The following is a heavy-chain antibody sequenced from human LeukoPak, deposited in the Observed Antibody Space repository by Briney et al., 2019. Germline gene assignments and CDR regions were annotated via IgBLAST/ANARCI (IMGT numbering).Heavy chain of an antibody. CDR3: AKVGRGYSYGHDAFDI. V-gene: IGHV3-23*01. D-gene: IGHD5-18*01. CDR2: ISGSGGST. J-gene: IGHJ3*02. CDR1: GFTFSSYA. Sequence: GGSLRLSCAASGFTFSSYAMSWVRQAPGKGLEWVSAISGSGGSTYYADSVKGRFTISRDNSKNTLYLQMNSLRAEDTAVYYCAKVGRGYSYGHDAFDIWGQGTMVTVSS.